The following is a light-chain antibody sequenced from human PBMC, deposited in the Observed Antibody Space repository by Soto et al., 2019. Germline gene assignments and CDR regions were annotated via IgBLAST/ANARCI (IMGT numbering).Light chain of an antibody. V-gene: IGKV3-20*01. CDR1: QSVSSRY. J-gene: IGKJ2*01. Sequence: EIVLTQSPGTLSLSPGERATLSCRASQSVSSRYLAWYQQKPGQAPRLLIYGASSRATGIPDRFTGSGSGTDFALTISGLEPEDFAVYYCQQYGSSPPMYTFGQGTKVEIK. CDR2: GAS. CDR3: QQYGSSPPMYT.